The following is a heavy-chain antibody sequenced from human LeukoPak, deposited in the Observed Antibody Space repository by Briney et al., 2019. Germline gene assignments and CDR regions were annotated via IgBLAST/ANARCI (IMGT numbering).Heavy chain of an antibody. Sequence: PGGSLRLSCAASGFSFSSYGMHWVRQAPGKGLEWVAVISYEGKSAYYADSVKGRFTISRDNSQNTLYLQMSSLRAEDTALYYCAKERDYYVSRSCDYWGQGTQVTVSS. J-gene: IGHJ4*02. V-gene: IGHV3-30*18. CDR2: ISYEGKSA. CDR3: AKERDYYVSRSCDY. CDR1: GFSFSSYG. D-gene: IGHD3-10*01.